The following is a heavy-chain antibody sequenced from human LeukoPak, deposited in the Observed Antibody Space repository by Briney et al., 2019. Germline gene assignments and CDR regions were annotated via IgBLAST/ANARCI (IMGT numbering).Heavy chain of an antibody. V-gene: IGHV1-2*06. CDR1: GYTFTDYY. CDR3: ARPRAGYAYYFDY. D-gene: IGHD1-1*01. J-gene: IGHJ4*02. CDR2: INPNSGGT. Sequence: ASVKVSCKASGYTFTDYYMHWVRQAPGQGLEWMGRINPNSGGTNYAQKFQGRVTMTRDTSISTAYMELSRLRSDDTAVYYCARPRAGYAYYFDYWGQGTLVTVSS.